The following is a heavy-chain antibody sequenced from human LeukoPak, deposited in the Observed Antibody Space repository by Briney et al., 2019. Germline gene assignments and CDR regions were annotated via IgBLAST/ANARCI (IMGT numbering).Heavy chain of an antibody. J-gene: IGHJ4*02. CDR1: GFNFSSYG. Sequence: GGSLRLSCAASGFNFSSYGMHWLRQAPGKGLEWVAFIRYDGRNKYYADSVKGRFTIYRDNSKNTLYLQMSSLRAEDTGVYYCAKRRGSGSYVPFDYWGQGTLVTVSS. D-gene: IGHD1-26*01. CDR2: IRYDGRNK. V-gene: IGHV3-30*02. CDR3: AKRRGSGSYVPFDY.